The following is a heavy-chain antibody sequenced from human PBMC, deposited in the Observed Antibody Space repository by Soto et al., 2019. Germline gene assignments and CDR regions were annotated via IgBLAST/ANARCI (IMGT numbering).Heavy chain of an antibody. CDR3: AKDTRRYCTAGTCVPGFDP. V-gene: IGHV1-69*01. J-gene: IGHJ5*02. CDR1: GGTFGSYA. Sequence: QVQLVQSGAEVKKPGSSVKVSCKASGGTFGSYAISWVRQAPGQGLEWMGGIIPIFGTANYAQKFQGRVRITADESTRIAYRELSSLRSEDTAVYYCAKDTRRYCTAGTCVPGFDPWGQGTLVTVSS. D-gene: IGHD2-8*02. CDR2: IIPIFGTA.